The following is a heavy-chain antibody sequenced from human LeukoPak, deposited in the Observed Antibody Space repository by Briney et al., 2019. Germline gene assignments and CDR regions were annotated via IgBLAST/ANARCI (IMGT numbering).Heavy chain of an antibody. Sequence: GGSLRLSCVASGFTFSTYWMSWVRRAPGKGLEWVANIKQDGSEKYYVDSVKGRFTISRDNAKNSLYLQMNSLRAEDTAVYYCARGLKGRPRSAFDIWGQGTMVTVSS. CDR2: IKQDGSEK. CDR1: GFTFSTYW. D-gene: IGHD3-16*01. J-gene: IGHJ3*02. CDR3: ARGLKGRPRSAFDI. V-gene: IGHV3-7*01.